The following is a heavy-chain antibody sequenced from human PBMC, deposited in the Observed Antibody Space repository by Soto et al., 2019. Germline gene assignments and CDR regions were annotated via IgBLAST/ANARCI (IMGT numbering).Heavy chain of an antibody. CDR1: GDSISNYY. CDR3: ARQPGPDYYYYYMDV. V-gene: IGHV4-59*08. Sequence: SETLSLTCTVSGDSISNYYWSWIRQPPGKGLEWIGYIYYSGSTNYNPSLTSRVTISVDTPRNQFSLRLSSVTAADTAVYYCARQPGPDYYYYYMDVWGKGATVTVSS. CDR2: IYYSGST. J-gene: IGHJ6*03.